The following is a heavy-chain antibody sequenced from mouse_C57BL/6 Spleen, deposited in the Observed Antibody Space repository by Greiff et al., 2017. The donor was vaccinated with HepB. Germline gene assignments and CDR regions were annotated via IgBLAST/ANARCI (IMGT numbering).Heavy chain of an antibody. V-gene: IGHV1-82*01. CDR2: IYPGDGDT. J-gene: IGHJ3*01. CDR3: AREGDYGRAY. Sequence: VQLQQSGPELVKPGASVKISCKASGYAFSSSWMNWVKQRPGKGLEWIGRIYPGDGDTNYNGKFKGKATLTADKSSSTAYRQLSSLTSEDSAVYFWAREGDYGRAYWGQGTLVTVSA. D-gene: IGHD1-1*02. CDR1: GYAFSSSW.